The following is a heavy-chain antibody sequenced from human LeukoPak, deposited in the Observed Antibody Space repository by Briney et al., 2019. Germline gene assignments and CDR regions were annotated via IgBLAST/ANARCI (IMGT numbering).Heavy chain of an antibody. CDR1: GFTFSSYA. V-gene: IGHV3-23*01. D-gene: IGHD4-17*01. CDR3: AKTRYGDYSFDY. CDR2: ISGSGGST. Sequence: GGSLRLSCAASGFTFSSYAMSWVRQAPGKGLEWVSAISGSGGSTYYADSVKGRFTISRDNSKDTLYLQMNSLRAEDTAVYYCAKTRYGDYSFDYWGQGTLVTVSS. J-gene: IGHJ4*02.